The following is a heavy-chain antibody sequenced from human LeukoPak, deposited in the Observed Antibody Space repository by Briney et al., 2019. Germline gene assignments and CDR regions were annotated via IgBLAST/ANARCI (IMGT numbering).Heavy chain of an antibody. D-gene: IGHD6-19*01. J-gene: IGHJ3*02. Sequence: PGGSLRLSCAASGFTFSSYSMNWVRQAPGKGLEWVSSISSSSSYIYYADSVKGRFTISRDKAKTSLYLQMNSLRAEDTTVYYCARDSGLYSSGFDAFDIWGQGTMVTVSS. CDR3: ARDSGLYSSGFDAFDI. CDR2: ISSSSSYI. V-gene: IGHV3-21*01. CDR1: GFTFSSYS.